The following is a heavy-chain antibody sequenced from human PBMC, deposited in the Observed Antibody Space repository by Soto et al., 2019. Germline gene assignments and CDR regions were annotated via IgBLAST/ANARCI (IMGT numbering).Heavy chain of an antibody. J-gene: IGHJ4*02. CDR1: GNSFTSYL. CDR3: ERLRGMAPYHFDY. D-gene: IGHD1-20*01. CDR2: IYPGDSDT. V-gene: IGHV5-51*01. Sequence: PXESLKLSWKCSGNSFTSYLIGLVLQMPGKGLEWMGIIYPGDSDTRYSPSFQGQVTISADKSISTAYLQWSSLKASDTAMYYCERLRGMAPYHFDYWGQGTLVTVSS.